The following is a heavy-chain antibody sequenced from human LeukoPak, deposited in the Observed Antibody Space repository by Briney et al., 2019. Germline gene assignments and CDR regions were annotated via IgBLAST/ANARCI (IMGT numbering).Heavy chain of an antibody. V-gene: IGHV1-3*01. D-gene: IGHD6-19*01. J-gene: IGHJ4*02. CDR3: ARDLGGQWLVFDH. CDR2: INAGNGNT. Sequence: ASVKVSCKAAGYTFTNYVLHWVRQAPGQRLEWMGWINAGNGNTKYSQKFQGRVTITRDTSASTACMELSSLRSEDTAIYYCARDLGGQWLVFDHWGQGTLVTVSS. CDR1: GYTFTNYV.